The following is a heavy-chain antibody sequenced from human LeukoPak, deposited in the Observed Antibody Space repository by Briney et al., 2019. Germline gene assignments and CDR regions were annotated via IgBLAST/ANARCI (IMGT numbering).Heavy chain of an antibody. D-gene: IGHD2-21*02. Sequence: GGSLRLSCAASEFTFGSYWMTWVRQAPGKGLEGVANINRDGSKNHFVDSVKGRFTISRDNAKNFLYLQMNRLRAEDTAVYFCARDSSPYCGDDCYFDAFDLWGQGTMVTVSS. J-gene: IGHJ3*01. CDR3: ARDSSPYCGDDCYFDAFDL. V-gene: IGHV3-7*03. CDR2: INRDGSKN. CDR1: EFTFGSYW.